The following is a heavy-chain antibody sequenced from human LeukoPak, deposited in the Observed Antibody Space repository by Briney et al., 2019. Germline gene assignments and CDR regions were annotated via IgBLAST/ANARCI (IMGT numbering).Heavy chain of an antibody. CDR2: ISWNSGNI. V-gene: IGHV3-9*01. D-gene: IGHD4-17*01. CDR1: GFTFDDYA. J-gene: IGHJ4*02. Sequence: GGSLRLSCAASGFTFDDYAMHWVRQAPGKGLEWVSGISWNSGNIGYADSVKGRFTISRDNAKNSLYLQMNSLRAEDTVLYYCAKDISTTVTSGFDYWGQGTLVTVSS. CDR3: AKDISTTVTSGFDY.